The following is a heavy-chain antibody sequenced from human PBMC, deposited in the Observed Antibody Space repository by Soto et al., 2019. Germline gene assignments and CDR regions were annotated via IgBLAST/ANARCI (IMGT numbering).Heavy chain of an antibody. Sequence: EVQLVESGGGLVQPGGSLRLSCSVSGFMFSKFFMHWVRQSPGKGLGSVSAISANGDSTYYADSVRGRFTISRDNSKNTLYLQMNDLRPEDTAIYYCGQDPGSVIKDKFDSWGQGTPVTVSS. J-gene: IGHJ4*02. CDR3: GQDPGSVIKDKFDS. CDR1: GFMFSKFF. D-gene: IGHD3-10*01. CDR2: ISANGDST. V-gene: IGHV3-64D*08.